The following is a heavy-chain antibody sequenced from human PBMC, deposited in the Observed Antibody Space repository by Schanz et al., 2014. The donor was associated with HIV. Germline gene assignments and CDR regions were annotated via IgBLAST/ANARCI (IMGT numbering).Heavy chain of an antibody. CDR1: EFTFRTSI. J-gene: IGHJ6*02. CDR3: ARVANWDYYGMDV. V-gene: IGHV3-30*19. D-gene: IGHD3-16*01. Sequence: QVQLVESGGRVVQPGRSLRLSCAMSEFTFRTSIIHWVRQPPGKGLEWVAAMSYDGFSKYYADSVKGRFTISRDYSKNSLDLEVSSLRTEDTAVYYCARVANWDYYGMDVWGRGTTVTVSS. CDR2: MSYDGFSK.